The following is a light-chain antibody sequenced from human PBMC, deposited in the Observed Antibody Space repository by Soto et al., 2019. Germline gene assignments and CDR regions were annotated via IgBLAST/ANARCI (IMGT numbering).Light chain of an antibody. Sequence: ALTQPASVSGSPGQSITLSCTGTSSDVGGYNYVSWYQQHPGKVPKLMMFDVSNRPSGVSNRFSGSKSGNTASLTISGLQAEDEADYFCCSYATGSVYVFGTGTKVTVL. V-gene: IGLV2-14*01. CDR2: DVS. CDR3: CSYATGSVYV. J-gene: IGLJ1*01. CDR1: SSDVGGYNY.